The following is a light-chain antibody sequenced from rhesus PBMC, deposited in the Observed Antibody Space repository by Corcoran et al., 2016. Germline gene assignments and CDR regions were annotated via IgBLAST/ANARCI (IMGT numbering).Light chain of an antibody. CDR2: GAS. V-gene: IGKV3S11*01. CDR1: QSVGSY. J-gene: IGKJ2*01. Sequence: QWERATLSCRASQSVGSYLAWYQQKPGQAPRLLIYGASSRATGIPDRFSGSGSGTDFTLTIISLEPEDVGVYYCQQSSNLYSFGQGTKVEIK. CDR3: QQSSNLYS.